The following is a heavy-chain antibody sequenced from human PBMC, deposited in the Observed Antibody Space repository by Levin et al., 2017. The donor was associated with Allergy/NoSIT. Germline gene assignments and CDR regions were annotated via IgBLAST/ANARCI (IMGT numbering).Heavy chain of an antibody. D-gene: IGHD3-22*01. J-gene: IGHJ4*02. CDR1: GFTFSSYA. V-gene: IGHV3-30*04. CDR3: ARTKALYYYDSSGIDY. Sequence: GGSLRLSCAASGFTFSSYAMHWVRQAPGKGLEWVAVISYDGSNKYYADSVKGRFTISRDNSKNTLYLQMNSLRAEDTAVYYCARTKALYYYDSSGIDYWGQGTLVTVSS. CDR2: ISYDGSNK.